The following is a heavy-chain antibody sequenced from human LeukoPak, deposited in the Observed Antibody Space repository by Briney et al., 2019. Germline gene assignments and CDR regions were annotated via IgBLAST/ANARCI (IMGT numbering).Heavy chain of an antibody. Sequence: GGSLRLSCAASGFTFSSYSMNWVRQAPGKGLEWVSSISSSSSYVYYADSVKGRFTISRDNAKNSLYLQMNSLRAEDTAMYYCAKHAESGYDRFDRWGQGTLVTVSS. J-gene: IGHJ5*02. CDR2: ISSSSSYV. CDR3: AKHAESGYDRFDR. D-gene: IGHD5-12*01. V-gene: IGHV3-21*04. CDR1: GFTFSSYS.